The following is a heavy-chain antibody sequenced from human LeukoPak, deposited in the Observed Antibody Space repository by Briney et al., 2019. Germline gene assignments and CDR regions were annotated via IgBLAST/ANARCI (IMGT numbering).Heavy chain of an antibody. CDR1: GYTFTGYY. Sequence: GASVKVSCKASGYTFTGYYMHWVRQAPGQGLEWMGWINPNSGGTNYAQKFQGRVTMTRDTSISSDYMELSRLRSDDTAVYYCARVPIFGVVREDYWGQGTLVTVSS. CDR3: ARVPIFGVVREDY. V-gene: IGHV1-2*02. D-gene: IGHD3-3*01. J-gene: IGHJ4*02. CDR2: INPNSGGT.